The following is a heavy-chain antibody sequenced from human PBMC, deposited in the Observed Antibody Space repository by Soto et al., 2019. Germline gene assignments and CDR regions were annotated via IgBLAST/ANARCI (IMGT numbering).Heavy chain of an antibody. CDR2: ISAYNGNT. CDR3: ARDAQGVFLHY. D-gene: IGHD3-16*01. V-gene: IGHV1-18*01. CDR1: GYTFTSYG. J-gene: IGHJ4*02. Sequence: QVQLVQSGAEVKKPGASVKVSCKASGYTFTSYGISWVRQAPGQGLEWMGWISAYNGNTNYAQKLQGRVTMTRDTSTSTDYMELRSLRSDDKAVYYCARDAQGVFLHYWGQGTLVTVSS.